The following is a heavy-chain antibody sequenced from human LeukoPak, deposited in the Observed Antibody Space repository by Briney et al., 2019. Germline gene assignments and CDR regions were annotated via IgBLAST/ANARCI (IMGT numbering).Heavy chain of an antibody. CDR2: INHSGST. CDR1: GFTFSDSY. J-gene: IGHJ4*02. D-gene: IGHD3-22*01. V-gene: IGHV4-34*01. Sequence: GSLRLSCTASGFTFSDSYMTWIRQPPGKGLEWIGEINHSGSTNYNPSLKSRVTISVDTSKNQFSLKLSSVTAADTAVYYCARRKNYYDSSGYYSAPFDYWGQGTLVTVSS. CDR3: ARRKNYYDSSGYYSAPFDY.